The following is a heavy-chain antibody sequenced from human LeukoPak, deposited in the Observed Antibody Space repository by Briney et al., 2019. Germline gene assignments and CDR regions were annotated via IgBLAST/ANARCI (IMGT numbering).Heavy chain of an antibody. V-gene: IGHV3-30*03. J-gene: IGHJ4*02. Sequence: PGRSLRLSCAASGFTFSTYGMHWVRQAPGKGLEWVAAILYDGSDKYYADSVKGRFTISRDNSKNTLYLQMNSLRAEDTAVYYCATPSYGSGSYYNGNPDYWGQGTLVTVSS. CDR2: ILYDGSDK. D-gene: IGHD3-10*01. CDR3: ATPSYGSGSYYNGNPDY. CDR1: GFTFSTYG.